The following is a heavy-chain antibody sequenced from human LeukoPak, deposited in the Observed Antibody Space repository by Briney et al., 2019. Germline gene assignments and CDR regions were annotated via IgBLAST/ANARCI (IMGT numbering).Heavy chain of an antibody. CDR1: GFTFSSYA. V-gene: IGHV3-23*01. D-gene: IGHD1/OR15-1a*01. J-gene: IGHJ4*02. CDR2: ISGSGGST. CDR3: AKDQGTVRGTTQDY. Sequence: GGSLRLSCAASGFTFSSYAMSWVRQAPGKGLEWVSAISGSGGSTYYAGSVKGRFTISRDNSKDTLYLQMNSLRAEDTAVYYCAKDQGTVRGTTQDYWGQGTLVTVSS.